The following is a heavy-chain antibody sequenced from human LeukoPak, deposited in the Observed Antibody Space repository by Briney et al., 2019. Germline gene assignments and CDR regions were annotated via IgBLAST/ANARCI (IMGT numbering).Heavy chain of an antibody. CDR2: IYYSGST. D-gene: IGHD3-10*01. CDR3: ARDLMVRGVIHGMDV. Sequence: SQTLSLTCTVSGGSISSGGYYWSWIRQHPGKGLEWIGYIYYSGSTYYNPSLKSRVTISVDTSKNQFSLKLSSVTAADTAVYYCARDLMVRGVIHGMDVWGQGTTVTVSS. CDR1: GGSISSGGYY. J-gene: IGHJ6*02. V-gene: IGHV4-31*03.